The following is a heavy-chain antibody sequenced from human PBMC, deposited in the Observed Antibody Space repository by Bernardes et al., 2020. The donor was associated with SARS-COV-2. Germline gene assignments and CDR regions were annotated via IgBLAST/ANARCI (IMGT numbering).Heavy chain of an antibody. CDR1: EFTFSSYW. V-gene: IGHV3-74*01. CDR3: VRARAFDY. Sequence: GGSLRLSCAASEFTFSSYWMHWVRQVPGKGLVWVSRINSDGGSTSYADSVKGRFTISRDNSKNTLYLQMNSLRAEDTAVYYCVRARAFDYWGQGTLVTVSS. CDR2: INSDGGST. J-gene: IGHJ4*02.